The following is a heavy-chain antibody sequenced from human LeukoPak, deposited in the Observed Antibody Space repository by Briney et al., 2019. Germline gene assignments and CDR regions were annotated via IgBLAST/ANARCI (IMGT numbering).Heavy chain of an antibody. CDR3: ATSGYSSGWYGY. CDR2: IIPISGTA. CDR1: GGTFSSYA. V-gene: IGHV1-69*06. J-gene: IGHJ4*02. Sequence: ASVKVSCKASGGTFSSYAISWVRQAPGQGLEWMGGIIPISGTANYAQKFQGRVTITADKSTSTAYMELSSLRSEDTAVYYCATSGYSSGWYGYWGQGTLVTVSS. D-gene: IGHD6-19*01.